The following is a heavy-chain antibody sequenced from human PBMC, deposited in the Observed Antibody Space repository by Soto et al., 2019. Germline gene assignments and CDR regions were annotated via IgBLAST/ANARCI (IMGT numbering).Heavy chain of an antibody. J-gene: IGHJ6*02. CDR1: GFTFSGYS. Sequence: EVQLVESGGGLVKPGGSLRLYYVASGFTFSGYSINWVRQAPGKGLEWVSYISGPSIYIYYADSVKGRFTISRDNAKSAVYLQMNSLRAEHTAVYYCARGFRNGFNVWGQGTTVSVSS. D-gene: IGHD2-8*01. CDR3: ARGFRNGFNV. V-gene: IGHV3-21*01. CDR2: ISGPSIYI.